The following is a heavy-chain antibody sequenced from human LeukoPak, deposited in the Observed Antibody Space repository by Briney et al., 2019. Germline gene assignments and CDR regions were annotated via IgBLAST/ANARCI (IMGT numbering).Heavy chain of an antibody. J-gene: IGHJ3*02. V-gene: IGHV1-69*01. Sequence: SVKVSCKASGGTFNNFAICWVRQAPGQGLEWMGGIFPVFGTPTYAQKFQGRVTITADESTRTAHMELSSLRSDDTAVYYCARGPHTSSWYKHAFDIWAQGTMVTVSS. CDR1: GGTFNNFA. D-gene: IGHD6-13*01. CDR2: IFPVFGTP. CDR3: ARGPHTSSWYKHAFDI.